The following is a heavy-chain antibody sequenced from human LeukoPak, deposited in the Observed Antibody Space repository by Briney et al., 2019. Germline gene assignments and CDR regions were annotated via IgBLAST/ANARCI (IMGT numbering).Heavy chain of an antibody. CDR3: AWGNKGYCSGGSCDLFDL. V-gene: IGHV1-69*13. CDR1: GGTFSSYA. D-gene: IGHD2-15*01. J-gene: IGHJ2*01. CDR2: IIPIFGTA. Sequence: PGLSEVSCKASGGTFSSYAISWVRQAPGQGLEWMGGIIPIFGTANCAQKFQGRVTITADESTSTAYMEVSSLRSEDTAVYYCAWGNKGYCSGGSCDLFDLWGRGTLVTVSS.